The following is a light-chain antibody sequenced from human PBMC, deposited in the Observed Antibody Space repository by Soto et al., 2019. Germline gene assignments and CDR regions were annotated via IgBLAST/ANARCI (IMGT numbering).Light chain of an antibody. J-gene: IGLJ2*01. V-gene: IGLV2-14*03. CDR3: TSYTSSSTRGV. Sequence: QSALTQPASVSGSPGQSITISCTGTSSDVGGYNYVSWYQQHPGKAPTLMIYDVSSRPSGVSNRFSGSKSGNTASLTISGLQAEDEADYYCTSYTSSSTRGVFGGGTKLTVL. CDR1: SSDVGGYNY. CDR2: DVS.